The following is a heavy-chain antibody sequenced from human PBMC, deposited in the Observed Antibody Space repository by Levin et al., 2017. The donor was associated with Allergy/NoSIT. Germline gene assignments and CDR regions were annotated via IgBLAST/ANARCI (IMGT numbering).Heavy chain of an antibody. J-gene: IGHJ4*02. CDR1: GYTFTSYD. V-gene: IGHV1-8*01. D-gene: IGHD6-13*01. Sequence: ASVKVSCKASGYTFTSYDINRVRQATGQGLEWMGWMNPNSGNTGYAQKSQGRVTMTRNTSISTAYMELSSLRSEDTAVYYCARSAAGIPYYFDYWGQGTLVTVSS. CDR2: MNPNSGNT. CDR3: ARSAAGIPYYFDY.